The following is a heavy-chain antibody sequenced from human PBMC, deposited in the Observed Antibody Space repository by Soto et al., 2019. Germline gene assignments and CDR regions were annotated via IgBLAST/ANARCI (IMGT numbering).Heavy chain of an antibody. CDR3: ARDRGRAYDFDL. CDR2: MYYSGSGGT. CDR1: GDFISTYY. Sequence: PSETLSLTCTVSGDFISTYYWSWIRQPPGKGLEWIGYMYYSGSGGTNYNPSLKSRVTISVDTSKNQFSLKLSSVTAADTAVYYCARDRGRAYDFDLWGQGALVTVSS. V-gene: IGHV4-59*01. D-gene: IGHD5-12*01. J-gene: IGHJ4*02.